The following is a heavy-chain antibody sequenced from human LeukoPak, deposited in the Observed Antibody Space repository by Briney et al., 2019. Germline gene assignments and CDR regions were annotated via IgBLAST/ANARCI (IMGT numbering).Heavy chain of an antibody. Sequence: GGSLKLSCAASGFTFSGSAMHWVRQASGKGLEWVGRIRSKANSYATAYAASVKGRFTISRDDSKNTAYLQMNSLETEDTAVYYCTTIPGIAVAGTWFNYWGQGTLVTVSS. J-gene: IGHJ4*02. CDR3: TTIPGIAVAGTWFNY. V-gene: IGHV3-73*01. CDR1: GFTFSGSA. CDR2: IRSKANSYAT. D-gene: IGHD6-19*01.